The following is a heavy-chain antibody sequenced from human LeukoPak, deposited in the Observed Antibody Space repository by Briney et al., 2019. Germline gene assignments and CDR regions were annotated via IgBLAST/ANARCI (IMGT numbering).Heavy chain of an antibody. CDR2: IYYSGST. V-gene: IGHV4-59*12. D-gene: IGHD2-15*01. CDR1: GGSISSYY. J-gene: IGHJ4*02. CDR3: ARRNGGMGGYFD. Sequence: SSETLSLTCTVSGGSISSYYWSWIRQPPGKGLEWIGYIYYSGSTNYNPSLKSRVTISVDTSKNQFSLKLSSVTAADTAVYYCARRNGGMGGYFDWGQGTLVTVSS.